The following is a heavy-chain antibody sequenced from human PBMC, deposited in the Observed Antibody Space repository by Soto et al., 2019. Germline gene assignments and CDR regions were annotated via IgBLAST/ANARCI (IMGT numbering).Heavy chain of an antibody. CDR3: ARGGLGAVGGTGYY. V-gene: IGHV3-33*01. CDR1: GFTFSSYG. J-gene: IGHJ4*02. Sequence: QVQLVESGGGVVQPGRSLRLSCAASGFTFSSYGIHWVRQAPGKGLEWVAVIWYDGSNKYYADSVKGRFTISRDNSKNTLYLQMNSLRADDTAVYYCARGGLGAVGGTGYYWGQGTLVTVSS. D-gene: IGHD6-19*01. CDR2: IWYDGSNK.